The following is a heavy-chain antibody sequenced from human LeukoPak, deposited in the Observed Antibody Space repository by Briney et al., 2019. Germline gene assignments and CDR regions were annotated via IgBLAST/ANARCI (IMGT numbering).Heavy chain of an antibody. V-gene: IGHV3-30-3*01. J-gene: IGHJ4*02. CDR1: GFTFSSYA. CDR2: ISYDGSNK. CDR3: ARGRGRSFDY. Sequence: GALRLSCAASGFTFSSYAMHWVRQAPGKGLEWVAVISYDGSNKYYADSVKGRFTISRDNSKNTLYLQMNSLRAEDTAVYYCARGRGRSFDYWGQGTLVTVSS.